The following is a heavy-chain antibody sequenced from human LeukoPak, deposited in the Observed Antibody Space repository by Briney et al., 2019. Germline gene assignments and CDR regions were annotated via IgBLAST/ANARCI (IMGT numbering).Heavy chain of an antibody. CDR1: GGSISSYY. CDR2: IYYSGST. Sequence: SETLSLTCTVSGGSISSYYWGWIRQPPGKGLEWIGSIYYSGSTYYNPSLKSRVTISVDTSKNQFSLKLSSVTAADTAVYYCVRDFMYNTACTGCWGQGTLVTVSS. J-gene: IGHJ4*02. D-gene: IGHD5-18*01. V-gene: IGHV4-39*07. CDR3: VRDFMYNTACTGC.